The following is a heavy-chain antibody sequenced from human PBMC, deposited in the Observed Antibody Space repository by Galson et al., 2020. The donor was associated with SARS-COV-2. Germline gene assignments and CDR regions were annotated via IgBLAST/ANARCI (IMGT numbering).Heavy chain of an antibody. CDR2: ISDDGAKK. CDR3: ATERYDNSRGLES. V-gene: IGHV3-30*09. D-gene: IGHD3-3*01. CDR1: GFSFSSNA. J-gene: IGHJ4*02. Sequence: QLGESLKISCAASGFSFSSNAMHWVRQAPGKGLEWVTVISDDGAKKYYAASVKGRFAISRDNSENTLYLPMNSLRADDTAIYFCATERYDNSRGLESWGQGTLVTVSS.